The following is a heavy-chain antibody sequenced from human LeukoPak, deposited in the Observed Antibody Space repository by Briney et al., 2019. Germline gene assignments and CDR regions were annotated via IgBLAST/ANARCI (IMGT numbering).Heavy chain of an antibody. CDR1: GGSITNHY. D-gene: IGHD5-12*01. J-gene: IGHJ4*02. CDR2: LYYSGNT. Sequence: SETLSLTCTVSGGSITNHYWSWIRQPPGKGLEWIGHLYYSGNTNYNPSLKSRVTMSVDTSKTQFSLKLSSVTAVDTALYYCATGRGWLPDYWGQGTLVTVSS. V-gene: IGHV4-59*11. CDR3: ATGRGWLPDY.